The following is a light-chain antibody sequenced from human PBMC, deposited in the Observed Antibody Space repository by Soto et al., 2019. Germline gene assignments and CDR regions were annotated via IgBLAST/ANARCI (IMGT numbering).Light chain of an antibody. CDR1: QSVSSY. V-gene: IGKV3-11*01. CDR2: DAS. CDR3: QQRSNWPPIT. J-gene: IGKJ5*01. Sequence: EIVLTQSPATLSWSPGERATLSCRASQSVSSYLAWYQQKPGQAPRLLIYDASNRATGIPARFSGSGSGTDFTLTISSLEPEDFAVYYCQQRSNWPPITVGQGTRLEIK.